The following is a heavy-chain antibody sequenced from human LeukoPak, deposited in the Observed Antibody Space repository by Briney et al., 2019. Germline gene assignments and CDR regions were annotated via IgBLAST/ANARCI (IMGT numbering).Heavy chain of an antibody. Sequence: GGSLRLSCAASGISLSSLWMSWFRQAPGKGLEWVSAISGSGGSTYYADSVKGRFTISRDNSKNTLYLQMNSLSTEDTAVYYCAKDNPIEQVPGLGPGSWGQGTLVTVSS. V-gene: IGHV3-23*01. D-gene: IGHD2/OR15-2a*01. J-gene: IGHJ5*02. CDR3: AKDNPIEQVPGLGPGS. CDR2: ISGSGGST. CDR1: GISLSSLW.